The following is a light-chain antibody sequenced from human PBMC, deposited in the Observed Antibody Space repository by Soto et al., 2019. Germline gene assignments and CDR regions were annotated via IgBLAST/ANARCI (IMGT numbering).Light chain of an antibody. CDR3: QQYNSYLYT. V-gene: IGKV1-5*03. J-gene: IGKJ2*01. CDR2: KAS. Sequence: DIQMTQSPSTLSASVGDRVTITCRASQSISSWLAWYQQKPGKAPKLLIYKASSLESGGPSRFSGSGSATEFTLTICSLQPDDFATYYCQQYNSYLYTFGQGTKLEIK. CDR1: QSISSW.